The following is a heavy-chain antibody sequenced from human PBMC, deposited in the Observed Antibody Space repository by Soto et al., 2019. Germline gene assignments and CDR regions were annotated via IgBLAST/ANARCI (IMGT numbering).Heavy chain of an antibody. CDR2: IIPIFGTA. Sequence: QVQLVQSGAEVKKPGSSVKVSCKASGGTFSSYAISWVRQAPGQGLEWMGGIIPIFGTANYAQKFQGRVTITADESTSTAYMELSRLRSDDTAVYYCARPHSFGELSHGMNVWGQGTTVTVSS. CDR1: GGTFSSYA. V-gene: IGHV1-69*01. D-gene: IGHD3-10*01. J-gene: IGHJ6*02. CDR3: ARPHSFGELSHGMNV.